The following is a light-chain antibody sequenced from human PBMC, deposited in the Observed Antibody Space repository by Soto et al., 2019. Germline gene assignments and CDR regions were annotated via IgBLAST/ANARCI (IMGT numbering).Light chain of an antibody. CDR2: GAS. CDR1: QRVSSNY. J-gene: IGKJ2*01. Sequence: EIVLTQSPGTLSLSPGERATLSCRASQRVSSNYLAWYQQKPGQTPRLLIYGASSRAIGIPDRFSGSGSGTDFTLTISRLEPEDFAVYYCQQYRSSPPYTFGQGTKLEIK. V-gene: IGKV3-20*01. CDR3: QQYRSSPPYT.